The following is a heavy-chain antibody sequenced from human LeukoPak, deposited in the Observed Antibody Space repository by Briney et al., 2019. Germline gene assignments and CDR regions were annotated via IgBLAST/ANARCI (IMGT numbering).Heavy chain of an antibody. Sequence: SQTLSLTCTVSGGSISSGSYYWSWIRQPAGKGLEWIGRIYTSGSTNYNPSLKSRVTISVDTSKNQFSLKLSSVTAADTAVYYCARDDWNYEDYYYMDVWGKGTTVTVSS. CDR3: ARDDWNYEDYYYMDV. V-gene: IGHV4-61*02. D-gene: IGHD1-7*01. J-gene: IGHJ6*03. CDR2: IYTSGST. CDR1: GGSISSGSYY.